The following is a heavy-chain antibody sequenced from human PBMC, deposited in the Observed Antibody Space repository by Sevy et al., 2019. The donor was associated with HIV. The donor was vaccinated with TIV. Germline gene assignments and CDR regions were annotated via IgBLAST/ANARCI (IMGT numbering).Heavy chain of an antibody. D-gene: IGHD2-2*01. CDR2: IGTAGDT. V-gene: IGHV3-13*01. CDR3: ARGTGIVVVPALDV. Sequence: GGSLRLSCAASGFTFSSYDMHWVRQATGKGLEWVSAIGTAGDTYYPGSVKGRFTISRENAKNSLYFQMNSLSAGDTAVYYCARGTGIVVVPALDVWGQGTTVTVSS. CDR1: GFTFSSYD. J-gene: IGHJ6*02.